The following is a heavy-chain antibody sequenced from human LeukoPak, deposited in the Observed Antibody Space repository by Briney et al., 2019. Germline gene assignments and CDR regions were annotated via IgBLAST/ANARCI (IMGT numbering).Heavy chain of an antibody. V-gene: IGHV1-46*01. CDR3: AIKGGNDAFDI. CDR2: INPSGGST. CDR1: GYTFTSYY. J-gene: IGHJ3*02. D-gene: IGHD4-23*01. Sequence: APVKVSCKASGYTFTSYYMHWVRQAPGQGLEWMGIINPSGGSTSYAQKFQGRVTMTRDMSTSTVYMELSSLRSEDTAVYYCAIKGGNDAFDIWGQGTMVTVSS.